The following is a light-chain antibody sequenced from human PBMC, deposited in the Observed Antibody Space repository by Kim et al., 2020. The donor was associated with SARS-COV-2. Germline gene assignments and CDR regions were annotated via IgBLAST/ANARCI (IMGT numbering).Light chain of an antibody. CDR3: QAWDSSTGV. CDR2: QDI. Sequence: SGSPGQTASITCSGDKLGDKYASWYQQKPGQSPVLVIYQDIKRPSGSPERFSGSNSGNTATLTISGTQAMDEADYYCQAWDSSTGVFGTGTKVTVL. V-gene: IGLV3-1*01. CDR1: KLGDKY. J-gene: IGLJ1*01.